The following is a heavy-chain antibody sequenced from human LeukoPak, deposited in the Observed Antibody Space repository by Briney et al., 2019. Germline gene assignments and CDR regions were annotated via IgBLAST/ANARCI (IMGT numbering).Heavy chain of an antibody. CDR2: INHSGST. V-gene: IGHV4-34*01. Sequence: SETLSLTCAVYGGSFSGYYWSWIRQPPGKGLEWIGEINHSGSTNYNPSLKSRVTISVDTSKNQFSPKLSSVTAADTAVYYCARIPEMATISPHFDYWGQGTLVTVSS. J-gene: IGHJ4*02. CDR3: ARIPEMATISPHFDY. CDR1: GGSFSGYY. D-gene: IGHD5-24*01.